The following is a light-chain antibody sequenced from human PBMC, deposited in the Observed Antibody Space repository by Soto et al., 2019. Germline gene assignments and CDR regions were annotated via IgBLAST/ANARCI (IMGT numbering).Light chain of an antibody. J-gene: IGLJ1*01. Sequence: QSALTQPASVSGSPGQSITISCTGTSSDVGSYNLVSWYQQHPGKAPKLMIYEGSKRPSGVSNRFSGSKSGNTASLKISGIQAEDEADYYCCSYAGSRTFYVFGTGTKVTVL. CDR1: SSDVGSYNL. CDR3: CSYAGSRTFYV. CDR2: EGS. V-gene: IGLV2-23*01.